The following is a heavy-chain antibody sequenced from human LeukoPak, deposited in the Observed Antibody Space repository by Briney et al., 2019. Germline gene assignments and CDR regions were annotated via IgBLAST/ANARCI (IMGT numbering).Heavy chain of an antibody. CDR3: ARGGHSGYGFDAFDI. CDR2: MNPNSGNT. J-gene: IGHJ3*02. Sequence: GASVKVSCKASGYTFTGYYMHWVRQAPGQGLEWMGWMNPNSGNTGYAQKFQGRVTMTRNTSISTAYMELSSLRSEDTAVYYCARGGHSGYGFDAFDIWGQGTMVTVSS. D-gene: IGHD5-12*01. V-gene: IGHV1-8*02. CDR1: GYTFTGYY.